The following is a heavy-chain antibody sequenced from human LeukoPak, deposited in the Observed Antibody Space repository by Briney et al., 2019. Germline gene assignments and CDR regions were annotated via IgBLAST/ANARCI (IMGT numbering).Heavy chain of an antibody. V-gene: IGHV3-48*04. CDR3: ARGITMVRGVIITKTSHWFDP. Sequence: PGGSLRLSCAASGFTFSSYSMNWVRQAPGKGLGWVSYISSSSSTIYYADSVKGRFTISRDNAKNSLYLQMNSLRAEDTAVYYCARGITMVRGVIITKTSHWFDPWGQGTLVTVSS. CDR1: GFTFSSYS. CDR2: ISSSSSTI. D-gene: IGHD3-10*01. J-gene: IGHJ5*02.